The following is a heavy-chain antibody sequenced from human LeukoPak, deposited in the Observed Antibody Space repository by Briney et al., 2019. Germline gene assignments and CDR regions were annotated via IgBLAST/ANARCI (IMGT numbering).Heavy chain of an antibody. Sequence: ASVKVSCKTSRYTFTGYYIHWVRQAPGQGLEWMGWINPNSGGTNYAQNFQGRATMTRDTSISTAYMELSRLRSDDTAVYYCVRDDVSPWGQGTLVTVSS. CDR1: RYTFTGYY. V-gene: IGHV1-2*02. CDR3: VRDDVSP. J-gene: IGHJ5*02. CDR2: INPNSGGT.